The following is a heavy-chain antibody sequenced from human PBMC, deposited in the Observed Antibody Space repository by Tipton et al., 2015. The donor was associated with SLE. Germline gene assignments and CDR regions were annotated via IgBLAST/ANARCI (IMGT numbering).Heavy chain of an antibody. CDR3: ARRNMAGSGSYSTGYFDY. CDR1: GGSISSHY. J-gene: IGHJ4*02. Sequence: TLSLTCTVSGGSISSHYWSWIRQSPGKGLEWIGYIYHSGSTNYNPSLKSRVTISLDTSKNQFSLKLSSVTAADTAVYYCARRNMAGSGSYSTGYFDYWGQGTLVTVSS. V-gene: IGHV4-4*08. CDR2: IYHSGST. D-gene: IGHD3-10*01.